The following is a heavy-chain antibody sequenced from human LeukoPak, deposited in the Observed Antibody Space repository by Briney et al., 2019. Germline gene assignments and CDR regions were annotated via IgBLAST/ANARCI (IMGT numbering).Heavy chain of an antibody. CDR3: ARVTAGARGSRAFDY. D-gene: IGHD1-26*01. Sequence: PSETLSLTCAVSGGSISSSNWWSWVRQPPGKGLEWIGEIYHSGSTNYNPSLKSRVTISVDKSKNQFSLKLSSVTAADTAVYYCARVTAGARGSRAFDYWGQGTLVTVSS. CDR1: GGSISSSNW. V-gene: IGHV4-4*02. CDR2: IYHSGST. J-gene: IGHJ4*02.